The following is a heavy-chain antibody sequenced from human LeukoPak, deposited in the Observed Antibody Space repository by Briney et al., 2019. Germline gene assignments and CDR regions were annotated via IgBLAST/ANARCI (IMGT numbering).Heavy chain of an antibody. V-gene: IGHV3-9*01. CDR1: GFTFDDYA. CDR3: ARPVVAATTPDTFDI. J-gene: IGHJ3*02. CDR2: ISWNSGSI. Sequence: GGSLRLSCAASGFTFDDYAMHWVRQAPGKGLEWVSGISWNSGSIGYADSVKGRFTMSRDNAKNSLYLQMNSLRAEDTAVYYCARPVVAATTPDTFDIWGQGTMVTVSS. D-gene: IGHD2-15*01.